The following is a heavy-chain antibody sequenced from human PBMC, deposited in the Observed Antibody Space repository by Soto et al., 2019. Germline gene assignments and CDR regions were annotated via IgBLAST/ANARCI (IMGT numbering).Heavy chain of an antibody. CDR3: ARANFSLGVTYYYYYGMDV. Sequence: GASVKVSCKVSGGTFSSYAISWVRQTPGQGLEWMGGIIPIFGTANYAQKFQGRVTITADESTSTAYMELSSLRSEDTAVYYCARANFSLGVTYYYYYGMDVWGQGTTVTVSS. CDR1: GGTFSSYA. CDR2: IIPIFGTA. D-gene: IGHD3-16*02. V-gene: IGHV1-69*13. J-gene: IGHJ6*02.